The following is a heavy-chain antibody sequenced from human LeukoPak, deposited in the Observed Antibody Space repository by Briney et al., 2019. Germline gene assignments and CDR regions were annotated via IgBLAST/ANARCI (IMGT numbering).Heavy chain of an antibody. V-gene: IGHV3-30*04. J-gene: IGHJ4*02. CDR3: ARLTGFRGLGYFDY. D-gene: IGHD3-10*01. CDR1: GFTFSSYA. Sequence: GGSLRLSCAASGFTFSSYAMHWVRQAPGKGLEGVAVISYDGSNKYYADSVKGRFTISRDNSKNTLYLQMKSLRAEDTAVYYCARLTGFRGLGYFDYWGQGTLVTVSS. CDR2: ISYDGSNK.